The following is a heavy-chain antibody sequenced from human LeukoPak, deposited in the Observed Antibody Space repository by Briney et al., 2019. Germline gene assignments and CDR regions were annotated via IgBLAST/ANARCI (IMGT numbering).Heavy chain of an antibody. V-gene: IGHV1-69*13. CDR3: ATEYKLALLS. Sequence: GASVKVSCKASGGTFSSYAISWVRQAPGQGLEWMGGIIPIFGTANYAQKFQGRVTITADESTSTAYMELSSLRSEDTAVYYCATEYKLALLSWGQGTLVTVSS. CDR1: GGTFSSYA. CDR2: IIPIFGTA. J-gene: IGHJ5*02. D-gene: IGHD2-21*02.